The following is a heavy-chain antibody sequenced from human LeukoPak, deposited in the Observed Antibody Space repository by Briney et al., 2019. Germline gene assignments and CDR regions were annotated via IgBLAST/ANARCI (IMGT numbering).Heavy chain of an antibody. Sequence: GGSLRLSCAASGFIISSYGMHWVRQAPGKGLEWVAFIRYDGSNKYYADSVKGRFTIPRDNSKNTLYLQMNSLRAEDMAVYYCTIDGAWSFEYWAQGTLVTVSS. CDR2: IRYDGSNK. CDR3: TIDGAWSFEY. V-gene: IGHV3-30*02. D-gene: IGHD2-8*02. CDR1: GFIISSYG. J-gene: IGHJ4*02.